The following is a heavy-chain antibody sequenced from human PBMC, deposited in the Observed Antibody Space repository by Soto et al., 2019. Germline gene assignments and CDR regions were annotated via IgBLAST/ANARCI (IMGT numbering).Heavy chain of an antibody. CDR3: ARATASNYDFWSGYNYYMDV. Sequence: GGSLRLSCAASGFTFSSYWMSWVRQAPGKGLEWVANIKQDGSEKYYVDSVKGRFTISRDNAKNSLYLQMNSLRAEDTAVYYCARATASNYDFWSGYNYYMDVWGKGTTVTVSS. CDR1: GFTFSSYW. D-gene: IGHD3-3*01. V-gene: IGHV3-7*01. J-gene: IGHJ6*03. CDR2: IKQDGSEK.